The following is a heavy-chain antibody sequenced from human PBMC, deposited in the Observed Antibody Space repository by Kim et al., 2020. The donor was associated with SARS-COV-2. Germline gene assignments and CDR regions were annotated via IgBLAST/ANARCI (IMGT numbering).Heavy chain of an antibody. J-gene: IGHJ4*02. V-gene: IGHV3-23*01. Sequence: KGRFIISRDNSKNTLYLQMNSLRAEDTAVYYCAKQSDYDILTGYNGYFDYWGQGTLVTVSS. CDR3: AKQSDYDILTGYNGYFDY. D-gene: IGHD3-9*01.